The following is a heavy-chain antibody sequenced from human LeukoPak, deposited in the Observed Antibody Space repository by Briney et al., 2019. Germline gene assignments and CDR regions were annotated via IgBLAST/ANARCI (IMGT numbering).Heavy chain of an antibody. D-gene: IGHD3-10*01. CDR2: IKQDGSEK. CDR3: ARSTYYYGSAPFGY. CDR1: GFTFSSYW. V-gene: IGHV3-7*01. J-gene: IGHJ4*02. Sequence: PGGSLRLSCAATGFTFSSYWMSWVRQAPGKGLECVANIKQDGSEKYYVDSVKGRFTISRDNTKNSLYLQMNSLRAEDTAVYYCARSTYYYGSAPFGYSGQGTLVTVSS.